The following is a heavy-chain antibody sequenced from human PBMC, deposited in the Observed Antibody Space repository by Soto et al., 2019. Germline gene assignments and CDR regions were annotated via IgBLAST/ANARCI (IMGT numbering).Heavy chain of an antibody. J-gene: IGHJ4*02. V-gene: IGHV5-51*01. CDR3: ARRVVSAATKYYFDS. D-gene: IGHD2-2*01. Sequence: GEALKISCKASGYSFTNYWIGWVRQMPGKGLEWMGIIYPGDSNTGYSPSVQGQVTISADKSISTAYLQWSSLKDSDTAMYYCARRVVSAATKYYFDSWGQGTLVTVSS. CDR1: GYSFTNYW. CDR2: IYPGDSNT.